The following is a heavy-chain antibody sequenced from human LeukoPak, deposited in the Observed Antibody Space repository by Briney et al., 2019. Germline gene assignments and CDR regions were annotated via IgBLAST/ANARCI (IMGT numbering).Heavy chain of an antibody. CDR3: ARALIVGATIGAFQH. Sequence: SVKVSCKASGGTFSSYTISWVRQAPGQGLEWMGRIIPILGIANYAQKFQGRVTITADKSTSTAYMELSSLRSEDTAVYYCARALIVGATIGAFQHWGQGTRVTVSS. V-gene: IGHV1-69*02. J-gene: IGHJ1*01. D-gene: IGHD1-26*01. CDR2: IIPILGIA. CDR1: GGTFSSYT.